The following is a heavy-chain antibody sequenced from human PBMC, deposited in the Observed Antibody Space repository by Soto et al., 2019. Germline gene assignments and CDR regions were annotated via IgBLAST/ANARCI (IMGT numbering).Heavy chain of an antibody. CDR3: ARDLRGTYFSLLSGAFAI. V-gene: IGHV3-21*01. D-gene: IGHD3-16*02. J-gene: IGHJ3*02. CDR2: ISCSSSYI. CDR1: GFTFSSYS. Sequence: EVQLVESGGGLVKPVGSLRLSCAASGFTFSSYSMNWVRQAPGKGLEWVSGISCSSSYIYYADSVKGRFTISRDNAQNSLYLQMNSLRAEDTAVYYCARDLRGTYFSLLSGAFAIWGQGTMVTVSS.